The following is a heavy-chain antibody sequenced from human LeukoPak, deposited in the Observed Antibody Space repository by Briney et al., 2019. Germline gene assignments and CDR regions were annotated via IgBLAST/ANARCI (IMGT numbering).Heavy chain of an antibody. Sequence: ASVKVSCKASGYTFTSYDIIWVRQAPGHGLEWMGWINPNSGGTNYAQKFQGRVTMTRDTSISTAYMELSRLRSDDTAVYYCAREGAYSGYDQIDYWGQGTLVTVSS. CDR3: AREGAYSGYDQIDY. J-gene: IGHJ4*02. CDR2: INPNSGGT. D-gene: IGHD5-12*01. V-gene: IGHV1-2*02. CDR1: GYTFTSYD.